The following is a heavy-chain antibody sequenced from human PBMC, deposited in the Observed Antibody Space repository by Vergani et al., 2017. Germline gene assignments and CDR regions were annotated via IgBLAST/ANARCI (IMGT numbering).Heavy chain of an antibody. CDR1: GDSISSGVYY. CDR3: ARMGGYDEGDAFRIGYFDS. V-gene: IGHV4-31*03. J-gene: IGHJ4*02. CDR2: IYSTGST. Sequence: QVQLQESGPGLVKPSQTLSLPCSVSGDSISSGVYYWNWIRPHPGKGLEWIGYIYSTGSTHHNPSLRRRINMSVDTSKNQFSLKLNSVTAADTAMYYCARMGGYDEGDAFRIGYFDSWGPGILVTVSS. D-gene: IGHD3-22*01.